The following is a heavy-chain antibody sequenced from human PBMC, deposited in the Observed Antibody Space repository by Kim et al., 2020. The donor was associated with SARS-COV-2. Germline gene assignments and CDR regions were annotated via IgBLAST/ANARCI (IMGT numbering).Heavy chain of an antibody. D-gene: IGHD4-17*01. J-gene: IGHJ3*02. CDR1: GGSISSSSYY. CDR3: QIHYDYGDKGVAFDI. Sequence: PETLSLTCTVSGGSISSSSYYWGWIRQPPGKGLEWIGSIYYSGSTYYNPSLKSRVTISVDTSKNQFSLKLSSVTAADTAVYYCQIHYDYGDKGVAFDIWGQGTMVTVSS. CDR2: IYYSGST. V-gene: IGHV4-39*07.